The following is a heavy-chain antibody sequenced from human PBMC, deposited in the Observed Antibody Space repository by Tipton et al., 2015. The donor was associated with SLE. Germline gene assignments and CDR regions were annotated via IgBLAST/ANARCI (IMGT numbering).Heavy chain of an antibody. CDR1: GGSISSSSYY. Sequence: TLSLTCTVSGGSISSSSYYWGWIRQPPGKGLEWIGSIYYSGSTYYNPSFKSRVTISVDTSKNQFSLKLSSVTAADTAVYYCARHRRGELLAYGMDVWGQGTTVTVSS. V-gene: IGHV4-39*07. J-gene: IGHJ6*02. CDR3: ARHRRGELLAYGMDV. CDR2: IYYSGST. D-gene: IGHD1-26*01.